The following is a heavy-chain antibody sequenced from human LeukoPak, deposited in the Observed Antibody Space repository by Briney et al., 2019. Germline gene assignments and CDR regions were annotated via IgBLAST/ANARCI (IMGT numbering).Heavy chain of an antibody. CDR2: IIPTFGTA. D-gene: IGHD3-9*01. J-gene: IGHJ5*02. CDR1: GGTFSSYA. Sequence: ASVKVSCKASGGTFSSYAISWVRQAPGQGLEWTGGIIPTFGTANYAQKFQGRVTITADESTSTAYMELSSLRSEDTAVYYCARVKSGDDILTGYYTSQYNWFDPWGQGTLVTVSS. V-gene: IGHV1-69*13. CDR3: ARVKSGDDILTGYYTSQYNWFDP.